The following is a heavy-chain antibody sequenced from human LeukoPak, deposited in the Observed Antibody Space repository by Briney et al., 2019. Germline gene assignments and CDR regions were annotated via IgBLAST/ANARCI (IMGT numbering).Heavy chain of an antibody. V-gene: IGHV6-1*01. D-gene: IGHD6-19*01. CDR2: TCYRSKWYN. Sequence: SQTLSLTCAISGDSVSSNSGAWNWIRQSPSRGLEWLGRTCYRSKWYNDYAVSVESRITINPDTSENQFSLQLNSVTPEDTAVYYCAKGQWLVNDAFNIWGQGTMVTVSS. J-gene: IGHJ3*02. CDR1: GDSVSSNSGA. CDR3: AKGQWLVNDAFNI.